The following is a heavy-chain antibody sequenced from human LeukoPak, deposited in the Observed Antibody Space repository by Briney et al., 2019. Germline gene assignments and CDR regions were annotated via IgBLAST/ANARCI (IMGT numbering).Heavy chain of an antibody. CDR3: AKAYYDIVTGYYSPFDY. J-gene: IGHJ4*02. CDR1: GFTFSSYA. Sequence: PGGSLRLSCAASGFTFSSYAMHWVRQAPGKGLEWVAVISYDGSNKYYADSVKGRFTISRDNSKNTLYLQMNSLRAEDTALYYCAKAYYDIVTGYYSPFDYWGQGTLVTVSP. D-gene: IGHD3-9*01. CDR2: ISYDGSNK. V-gene: IGHV3-30-3*01.